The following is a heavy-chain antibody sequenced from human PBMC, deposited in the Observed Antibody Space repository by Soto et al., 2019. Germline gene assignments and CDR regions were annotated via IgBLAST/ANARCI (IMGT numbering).Heavy chain of an antibody. CDR1: GFTFRSYA. J-gene: IGHJ6*02. CDR3: ARDRGGFYSYYYYYGMDV. CDR2: ISSDGSNE. Sequence: GSLRLSCAASGFTFRSYALHWVRQAPGKGLEWVAVISSDGSNEYYADSVKGRFTISRDNSKNTLYLQMNSLRAEDTAVYYCARDRGGFYSYYYYYGMDVWGQGTTVTVSS. D-gene: IGHD2-21*01. V-gene: IGHV3-30-3*01.